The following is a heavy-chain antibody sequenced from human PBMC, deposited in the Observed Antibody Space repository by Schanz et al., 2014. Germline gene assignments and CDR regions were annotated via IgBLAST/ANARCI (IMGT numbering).Heavy chain of an antibody. Sequence: QVQLVESGGGLVKPGGSLRLSCTASGFTFRDYQMTWIRQAPGKGLEWVSYITSGSAKFYADSVKGRFTISRDNAKNSLYLQMNSLRDEDTAIYYCVRDYNWGFDNWGQGTLVTVSS. D-gene: IGHD7-27*01. CDR1: GFTFRDYQ. CDR3: VRDYNWGFDN. J-gene: IGHJ4*02. CDR2: ITSGSAK. V-gene: IGHV3-11*04.